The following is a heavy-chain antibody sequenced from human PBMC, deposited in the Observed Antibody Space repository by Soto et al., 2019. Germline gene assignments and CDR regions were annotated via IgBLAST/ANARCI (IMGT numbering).Heavy chain of an antibody. CDR3: ARDAERGRYFHSGGYLDD. J-gene: IGHJ4*02. D-gene: IGHD2-15*01. CDR2: IYSRGNT. Sequence: KPSETLSLTCTVSNGSISSGDYYWSWVRQPPGRRLEWIGFIYSRGNTYYNPSLKSRVTISKDTSKNQFSLKLTSVTAADTAVYFCARDAERGRYFHSGGYLDDWGQGTLVTVSS. CDR1: NGSISSGDYY. V-gene: IGHV4-30-4*01.